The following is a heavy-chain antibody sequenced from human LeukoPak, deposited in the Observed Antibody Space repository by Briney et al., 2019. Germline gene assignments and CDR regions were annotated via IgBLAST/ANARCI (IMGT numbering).Heavy chain of an antibody. J-gene: IGHJ5*02. Sequence: TGGSLRLSCAASGFTVSSNYMSWVRQAPGKGLEWVSVIYSGGSTYYADSVKGRSTISRDNSKNTLYLQMNSLRAEDTAVYYCARARIAVAGTGWFDPWGQGTLVTVSS. D-gene: IGHD6-19*01. CDR1: GFTVSSNY. CDR3: ARARIAVAGTGWFDP. CDR2: IYSGGST. V-gene: IGHV3-53*01.